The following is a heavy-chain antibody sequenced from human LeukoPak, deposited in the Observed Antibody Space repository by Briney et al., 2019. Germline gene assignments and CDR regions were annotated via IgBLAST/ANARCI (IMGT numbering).Heavy chain of an antibody. Sequence: GGSLRLSCAASGFTVSSNYMSWVRQAPGKGLEWVSIIYSGGSTYYADSVKGRFTISRDNSKNTLYLQMNSLRAEDTAVYYCMLGSGRYDSSDFDYWGQGIPVTVSS. CDR3: MLGSGRYDSSDFDY. CDR2: IYSGGST. CDR1: GFTVSSNY. V-gene: IGHV3-53*01. J-gene: IGHJ4*02. D-gene: IGHD3-22*01.